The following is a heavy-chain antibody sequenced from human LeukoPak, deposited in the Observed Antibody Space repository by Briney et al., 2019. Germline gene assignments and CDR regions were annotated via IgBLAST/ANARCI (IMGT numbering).Heavy chain of an antibody. D-gene: IGHD2-8*01. CDR2: INHSGST. J-gene: IGHJ5*02. Sequence: PSETLSLTCAVYGGSFSGYYWSWIRQPPGKGLEWIGEINHSGSTNYNPSLKSRVTISVDTSKNRCSLKLSSVTAADTAVYYCAREARMGNWFDPWGQGTLVTVSS. V-gene: IGHV4-34*01. CDR3: AREARMGNWFDP. CDR1: GGSFSGYY.